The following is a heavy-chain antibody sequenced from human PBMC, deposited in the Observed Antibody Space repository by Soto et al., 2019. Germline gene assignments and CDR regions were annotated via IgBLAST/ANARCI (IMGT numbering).Heavy chain of an antibody. V-gene: IGHV1-18*01. CDR2: ISAYNGNT. CDR3: ARDSLSHSHPYCSSTSCPIDAFDI. D-gene: IGHD2-2*01. CDR1: GYTFTSYG. J-gene: IGHJ3*02. Sequence: ASVKVSCTASGYTFTSYGISWVRQAPGQGLEWMGWISAYNGNTNYAQKLQGRVTMTTDTSMSTAYMELRSLRSDDTAVYYCARDSLSHSHPYCSSTSCPIDAFDIWGQGTMVTVSS.